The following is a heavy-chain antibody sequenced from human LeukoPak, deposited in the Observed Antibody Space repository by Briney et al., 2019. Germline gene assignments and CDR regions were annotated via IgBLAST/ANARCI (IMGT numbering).Heavy chain of an antibody. J-gene: IGHJ4*02. CDR1: GGSISSSSYY. V-gene: IGHV4-39*07. Sequence: PSETLSLTCTVSGGSISSSSYYWGWIRQPPGKGLEWIGNIYYSGSTYYNPSLKSRVTISVDTSKNQFSLKLSSVTAADTAVYYCARSSDYGGNYPYFDYWGQGTLVTVSS. CDR3: ARSSDYGGNYPYFDY. CDR2: IYYSGST. D-gene: IGHD4-23*01.